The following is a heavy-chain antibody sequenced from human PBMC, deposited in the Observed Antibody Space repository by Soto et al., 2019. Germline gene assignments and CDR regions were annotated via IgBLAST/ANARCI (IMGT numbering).Heavy chain of an antibody. J-gene: IGHJ4*02. CDR3: ARPVEMATISRSYLFY. D-gene: IGHD2-21*01. Sequence: SEKVSCKASGGTFSSYAINWVRQAPGQGLEWMGGIIPIFGTANYAQKFQGRVTITADESTSTAYMELSSLRSEDTAVYYCARPVEMATISRSYLFYWGQGTLVTVSS. CDR2: IIPIFGTA. CDR1: GGTFSSYA. V-gene: IGHV1-69*13.